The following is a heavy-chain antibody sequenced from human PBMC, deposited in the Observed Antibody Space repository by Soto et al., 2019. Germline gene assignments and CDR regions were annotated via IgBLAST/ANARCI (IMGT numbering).Heavy chain of an antibody. CDR3: ARGNVRSGSYCNY. D-gene: IGHD3-10*01. CDR2: IKQDGSEK. Sequence: EVQLVESGGGLVQPGGSLRLSCAASGFTFSSYWMSWVRQAPGKGLEWVANIKQDGSEKYYVDSVKGRFTISRDNAKNSLYLQINSLRAEDTAVYYCARGNVRSGSYCNYWGQGTLVTVSS. J-gene: IGHJ4*02. V-gene: IGHV3-7*01. CDR1: GFTFSSYW.